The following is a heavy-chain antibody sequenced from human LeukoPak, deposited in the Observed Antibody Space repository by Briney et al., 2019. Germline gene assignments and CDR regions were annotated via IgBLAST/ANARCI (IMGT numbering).Heavy chain of an antibody. D-gene: IGHD3-10*01. J-gene: IGHJ4*02. CDR2: INHSGST. CDR3: ARGPYYYGSGSLTTSPDY. CDR1: GGSFSGYY. Sequence: SETLSLTCAVYGGSFSGYYWSWIRQPPGKGLEWIGEINHSGSTNYNPSLKSRVTISVDTSKNQFSLKLSSVTAADTAVYYCARGPYYYGSGSLTTSPDYWGQGTLVTVSP. V-gene: IGHV4-34*01.